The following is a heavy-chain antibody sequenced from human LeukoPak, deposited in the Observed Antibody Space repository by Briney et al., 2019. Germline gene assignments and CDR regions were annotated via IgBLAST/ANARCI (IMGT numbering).Heavy chain of an antibody. J-gene: IGHJ4*02. CDR1: GFTFNTCA. V-gene: IGHV3-23*01. CDR3: ARDRGSGWSIDY. D-gene: IGHD6-19*01. Sequence: PGGSLRLSCEASGFTFNTCAMSWVRQAPGKGLEWVSAISESGSGTYYADSVKGRFTISRDNSKNTLYLQMNSLRVDDTALYYCARDRGSGWSIDYWAQGTLVTVSS. CDR2: ISESGSGT.